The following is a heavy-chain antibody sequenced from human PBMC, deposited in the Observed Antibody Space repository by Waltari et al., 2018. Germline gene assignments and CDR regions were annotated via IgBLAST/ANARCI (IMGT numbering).Heavy chain of an antibody. J-gene: IGHJ6*03. V-gene: IGHV4-39*07. Sequence: QLQLQESGPGLVKPSETLSLTCTVSGGSISSSSYYWGWIRQPPGKGLEWIGSIDYSGSTYYHPSLKSRVTISVDTSKNQFSLKLSSVTAADTAVYYCARLSYYYYMDVWGKGTTVTVSS. CDR2: IDYSGST. CDR1: GGSISSSSYY. CDR3: ARLSYYYYMDV.